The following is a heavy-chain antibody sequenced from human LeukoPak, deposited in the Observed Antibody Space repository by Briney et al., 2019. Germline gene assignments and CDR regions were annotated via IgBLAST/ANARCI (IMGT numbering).Heavy chain of an antibody. V-gene: IGHV3-13*01. CDR3: ARVALSGSYHFDY. D-gene: IGHD3-16*02. J-gene: IGHJ4*02. CDR1: GFTFSSYD. Sequence: GGSLRLSCTVSGFTFSSYDMHWVRQGTGKGLEWVSAFTTAGDTYYRASVKGRFTTSRENAKNSLYLQMNSLRAGDTAVYYCARVALSGSYHFDYWGQGTLVTVSS. CDR2: FTTAGDT.